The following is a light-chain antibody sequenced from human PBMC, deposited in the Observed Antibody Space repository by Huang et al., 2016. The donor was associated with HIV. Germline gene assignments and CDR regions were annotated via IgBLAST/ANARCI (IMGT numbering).Light chain of an antibody. J-gene: IGKJ1*01. CDR3: QQTYTGVT. V-gene: IGKV1-39*01. CDR1: QSINTY. CDR2: AAS. Sequence: DIQMTQSPSSLSASVGDRVTITCRASQSINTYLNWFQQKPGKAPKVLISAASTLQSVVPSRFSGGGSGTHFTLTITSLQPEDCANYYCQQTYTGVTFGQGTKVEIK.